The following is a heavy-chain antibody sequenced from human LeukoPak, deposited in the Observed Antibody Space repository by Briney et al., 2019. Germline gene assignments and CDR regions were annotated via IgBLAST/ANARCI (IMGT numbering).Heavy chain of an antibody. CDR2: IYYSGNT. Sequence: PSEALSLTFTVSGVSISSYYWSWIRQPPGKGLEWIGYIYYSGNTNYNPSLKSRPTISVYTSNNQFSLKLSSVTAADTAVYYCARDADGYSYGSLDYWGQGTLVTVSS. D-gene: IGHD5-18*01. CDR3: ARDADGYSYGSLDY. J-gene: IGHJ4*02. V-gene: IGHV4-59*01. CDR1: GVSISSYY.